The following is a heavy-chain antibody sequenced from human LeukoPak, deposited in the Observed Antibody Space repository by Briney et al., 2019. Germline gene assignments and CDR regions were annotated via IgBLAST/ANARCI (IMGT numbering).Heavy chain of an antibody. J-gene: IGHJ3*02. CDR3: ASYGGVGATTYAFDI. CDR2: INAGNGNT. CDR1: GYTFTSYA. Sequence: GASVKVSCKASGYTFTSYAMHWVRQAPGQRLEWMGWINAGNGNTKYSQKFQGRVTITRDTSASTAYMELSSLRSEDTAVYYCASYGGVGATTYAFDIWGQGTMVTVSS. V-gene: IGHV1-3*01. D-gene: IGHD1-26*01.